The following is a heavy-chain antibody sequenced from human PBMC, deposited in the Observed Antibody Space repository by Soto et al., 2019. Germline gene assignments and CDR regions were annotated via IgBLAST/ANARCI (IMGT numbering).Heavy chain of an antibody. V-gene: IGHV4-59*06. J-gene: IGHJ4*02. Sequence: PAETLSLTCSVSGDSISSHYWTWIRQHPEKGLEWIGYIYYSGSTYYNPSLKSRVTISVDTSKNQFSLRLSSVTAADTAVYYCAREMNYYDTSGDSYFDYWGQGTLVTVSS. CDR3: AREMNYYDTSGDSYFDY. D-gene: IGHD3-22*01. CDR1: GDSISSHY. CDR2: IYYSGST.